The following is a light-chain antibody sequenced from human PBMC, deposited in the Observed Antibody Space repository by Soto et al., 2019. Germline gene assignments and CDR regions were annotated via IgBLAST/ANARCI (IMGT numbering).Light chain of an antibody. CDR2: DAS. Sequence: DIQMTQSPSTLSALVGDRVTITCRASQSISSWLAWYQQKPGKAPKLLIYDASSLESGVPSRFSGSGSGTEFTLSISSLQPDDFATYYCQQYKSYSGTFGQGTKVDIK. J-gene: IGKJ1*01. CDR3: QQYKSYSGT. V-gene: IGKV1-5*01. CDR1: QSISSW.